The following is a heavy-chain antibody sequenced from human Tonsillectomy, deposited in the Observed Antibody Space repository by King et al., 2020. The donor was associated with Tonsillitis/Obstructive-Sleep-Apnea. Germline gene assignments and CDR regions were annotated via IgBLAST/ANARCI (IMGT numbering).Heavy chain of an antibody. V-gene: IGHV3-30*04. CDR1: GFTFSSYA. D-gene: IGHD6-19*01. J-gene: IGHJ4*02. Sequence: VQLVESGGGVVQPGRSLRLSCAASGFTFSSYAMHWVRQAPGKGLEWVAVISFDGSNKYFADSVKGRFTISRDNSKNTLYLQMNSLRAEDTALYYCATESGSTGWHPPFDYWGQRTLVTVSS. CDR2: ISFDGSNK. CDR3: ATESGSTGWHPPFDY.